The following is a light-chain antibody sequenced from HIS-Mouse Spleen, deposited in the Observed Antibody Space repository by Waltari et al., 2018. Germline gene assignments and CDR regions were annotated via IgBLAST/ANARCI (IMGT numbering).Light chain of an antibody. CDR3: CSYAGSYTFVV. CDR2: DVS. V-gene: IGLV2-11*01. Sequence: QSALTQPRSVSGSPGQSVTISCTGTSSDVGGYNYVSWYQQHPGKAPKLMLYDVSKRPSGGPDRVSGSKSGNTASLTISGLQAEDEADYYCCSYAGSYTFVVFGGGTKLTVL. CDR1: SSDVGGYNY. J-gene: IGLJ2*01.